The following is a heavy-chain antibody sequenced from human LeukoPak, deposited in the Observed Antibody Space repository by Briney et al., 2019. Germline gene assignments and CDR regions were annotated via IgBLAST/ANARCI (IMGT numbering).Heavy chain of an antibody. V-gene: IGHV3-11*06. CDR2: ISSSSSYT. Sequence: GGSLRLSCAASGFTFSDYYMSWTRQAPGKGLEWVSYISSSSSYTNYADSVKGRFTISRDNAKNSLYLQMNSLRAEDTAVYYCARARTYCSSTSCYLDAFDIWGQGTMVTVSS. D-gene: IGHD2-2*01. CDR3: ARARTYCSSTSCYLDAFDI. CDR1: GFTFSDYY. J-gene: IGHJ3*02.